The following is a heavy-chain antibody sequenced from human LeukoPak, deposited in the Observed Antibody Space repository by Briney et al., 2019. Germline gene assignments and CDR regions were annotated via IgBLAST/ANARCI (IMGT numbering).Heavy chain of an antibody. CDR3: ARVYYAGRFVP. D-gene: IGHD2-8*01. CDR1: GYTFASYA. Sequence: GASVKVSCKASGYTFASYAMHWVRQAPGQRLEWVGGIKAGNGDTKYSQKLHGRVTITRDTSESAAYMELSRLRSEDTAVYYCARVYYAGRFVPWGEGTLVTVSS. CDR2: IKAGNGDT. J-gene: IGHJ5*02. V-gene: IGHV1-3*01.